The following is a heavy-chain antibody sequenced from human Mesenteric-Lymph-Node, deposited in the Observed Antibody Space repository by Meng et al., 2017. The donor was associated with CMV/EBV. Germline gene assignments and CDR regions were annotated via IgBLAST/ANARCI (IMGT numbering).Heavy chain of an antibody. Sequence: SETLSLTCTVSGGSLSSRDYYWGWIRQPPGKGLECIGTVYYSGSTYYNPSLKSRVTISVDTSKNQFSLKLSSVTAADTAVYYCARGGYCSGGSCYSTWWFDPWGQGTLVTVSS. CDR2: VYYSGST. D-gene: IGHD2-15*01. V-gene: IGHV4-39*07. J-gene: IGHJ5*02. CDR3: ARGGYCSGGSCYSTWWFDP. CDR1: GGSLSSRDYY.